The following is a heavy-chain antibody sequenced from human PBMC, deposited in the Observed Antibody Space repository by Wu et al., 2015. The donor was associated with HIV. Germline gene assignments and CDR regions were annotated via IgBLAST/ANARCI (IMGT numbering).Heavy chain of an antibody. Sequence: EVQLLQSGAEVKKPGTTLKISCKVSGFTFIDYYISWVQLAPGKGPQWMGFVDPENGDTMYAENFQDRVTITADTSTDTAYMELTRLTPEDTAIYYCATSLEVSGFDYWGQGSLVTVSS. CDR1: GFTFIDYY. CDR2: VDPENGDT. D-gene: IGHD3-16*01. V-gene: IGHV1-69-2*01. CDR3: ATSLEVSGFDY. J-gene: IGHJ4*02.